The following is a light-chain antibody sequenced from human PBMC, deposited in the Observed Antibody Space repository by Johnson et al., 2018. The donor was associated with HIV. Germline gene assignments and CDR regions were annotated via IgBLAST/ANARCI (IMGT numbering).Light chain of an antibody. CDR3: ATWDDSLNGPYV. J-gene: IGLJ1*01. V-gene: IGLV1-44*01. CDR2: RNN. CDR1: NSNIGSNT. Sequence: VLTQPPSASGTPGQRVTISCSGSNSNIGSNTVHWYQQLPGTAPKLLIYRNNQRPSGVPDRFSGSKSDTSASLAISGLQAEDEADYYCATWDDSLNGPYVFGTGTKVTVL.